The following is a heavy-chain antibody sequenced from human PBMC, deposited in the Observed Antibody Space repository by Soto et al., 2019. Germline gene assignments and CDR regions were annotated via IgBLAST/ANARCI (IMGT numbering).Heavy chain of an antibody. CDR2: IYYSGST. V-gene: IGHV4-59*01. D-gene: IGHD3-22*01. CDR1: GGSLSSYY. Sequence: PSETLSLTCTVSGGSLSSYYWSWIRQPPGKGLEWIGYIYYSGSTNYNPSLKSRVTISVDTSKNQFSLKLSSVTAADTAVYYCAREDDSSGYLDYWGQGTLVTVSS. J-gene: IGHJ4*02. CDR3: AREDDSSGYLDY.